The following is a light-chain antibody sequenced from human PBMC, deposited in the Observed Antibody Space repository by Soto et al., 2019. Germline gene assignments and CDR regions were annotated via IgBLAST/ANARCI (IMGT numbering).Light chain of an antibody. J-gene: IGKJ1*01. CDR3: QQYNTYLT. V-gene: IGKV1-5*01. CDR2: DAS. Sequence: DIQMTQSPSTLSASAGNRVTISCRASQSISRWLAWYQPKPGKAPTLLIHDASSLESGVPSRFSGSGSGTDFTLTISSLQPDDVATYYCQQYNTYLTFGQGTKVDIK. CDR1: QSISRW.